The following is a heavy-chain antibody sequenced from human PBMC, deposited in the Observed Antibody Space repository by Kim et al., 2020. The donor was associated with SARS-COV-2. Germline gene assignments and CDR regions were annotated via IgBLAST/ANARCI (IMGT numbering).Heavy chain of an antibody. CDR3: AKDSWRGGMNY. Sequence: GGSLRLSCAASGFTFSSYGMHWVRQAPGKGLEWVAVIWYDGSNKYYADSVKGRFTISRDNSKNTLYLQMNSLRAEDTAVYYCAKDSWRGGMNYWGQGTLVTVSS. CDR2: IWYDGSNK. CDR1: GFTFSSYG. V-gene: IGHV3-33*06. D-gene: IGHD6-13*01. J-gene: IGHJ4*02.